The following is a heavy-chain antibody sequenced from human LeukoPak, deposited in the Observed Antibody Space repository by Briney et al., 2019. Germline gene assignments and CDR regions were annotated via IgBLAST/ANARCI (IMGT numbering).Heavy chain of an antibody. D-gene: IGHD4-17*01. Sequence: ASVTVSCKASGYTFTSYAMNWVRQAPGQGLEWMGWINTNTGNPTYAQGFTGRFVFSLDTSVSTAYLQISSLKAEDTAVYYCARPASYYGLNWFDPWGQGTLVTVSS. CDR1: GYTFTSYA. V-gene: IGHV7-4-1*02. CDR2: INTNTGNP. CDR3: ARPASYYGLNWFDP. J-gene: IGHJ5*02.